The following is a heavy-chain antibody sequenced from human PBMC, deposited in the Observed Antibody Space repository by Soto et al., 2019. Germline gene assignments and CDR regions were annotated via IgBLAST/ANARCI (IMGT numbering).Heavy chain of an antibody. CDR2: IDPSDSYT. J-gene: IGHJ3*01. CDR1: GYSFTSYW. Sequence: GESRKISCKGSGYSFTSYWISWVREMPGKGVEWMGRIDPSDSYTNYSPSFQGHVTISADKSISTAYLQWSSLKASDTAMYYCAKTDSSGYFPNPWGQGTMVTVSS. CDR3: AKTDSSGYFPNP. D-gene: IGHD3-22*01. V-gene: IGHV5-10-1*01.